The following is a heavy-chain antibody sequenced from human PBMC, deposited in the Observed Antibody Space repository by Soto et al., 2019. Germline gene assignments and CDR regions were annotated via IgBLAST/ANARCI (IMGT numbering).Heavy chain of an antibody. CDR2: IYYSGST. CDR1: GGSIRSGGNS. Sequence: QVQLQESGPGLVKPSQTLSLTCTVSGGSIRSGGNSWSWIRQHSGKGLEWIGYIYYSGSTYYNPSLQSRLIISLDTSKNQFSLKLSSVTAADTAVYYCARGVLRTFDYWGQGTLVTVSS. CDR3: ARGVLRTFDY. V-gene: IGHV4-31*03. J-gene: IGHJ4*02.